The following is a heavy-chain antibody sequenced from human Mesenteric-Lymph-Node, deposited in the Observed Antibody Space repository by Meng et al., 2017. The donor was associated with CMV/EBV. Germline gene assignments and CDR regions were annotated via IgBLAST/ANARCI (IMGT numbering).Heavy chain of an antibody. CDR1: GFTFDDYA. D-gene: IGHD2-2*01. CDR2: ISWNSGSI. J-gene: IGHJ4*02. Sequence: SLKISCAASGFTFDDYAMHWVRQAPGKGLEWISGISWNSGSIDYVDSVKGRFTISRDNAKNFLYLQMDSPRAEDTALYYCTKADYQLLPGFFDNWGQGTLVTVSS. CDR3: TKADYQLLPGFFDN. V-gene: IGHV3-9*01.